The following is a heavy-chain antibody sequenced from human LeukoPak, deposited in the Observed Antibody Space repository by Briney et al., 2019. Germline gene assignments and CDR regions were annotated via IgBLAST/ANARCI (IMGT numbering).Heavy chain of an antibody. CDR3: ARGVSYYDSSGYYNEYFQH. V-gene: IGHV4-31*01. CDR2: IDFSGST. D-gene: IGHD3-22*01. Sequence: SQTLSLTCTVPGGSISSGDYYWSWIRQHPGKGLEWVGTIDFSGSTYYTPSLKGQITISVDTSKTQFSLKLSSVTAADTAVYYCARGVSYYDSSGYYNEYFQHWGQGTLVTVSS. CDR1: GGSISSGDYY. J-gene: IGHJ1*01.